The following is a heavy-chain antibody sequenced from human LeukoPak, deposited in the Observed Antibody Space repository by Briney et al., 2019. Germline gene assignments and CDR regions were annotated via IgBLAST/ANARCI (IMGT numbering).Heavy chain of an antibody. CDR3: ATAVAGTFFDY. J-gene: IGHJ4*02. V-gene: IGHV1-8*02. D-gene: IGHD6-19*01. CDR1: GYTFTSYD. CDR2: MNPNSGNT. Sequence: ASVKVPCKASGYTFTSYDINWVRQATGQGLEWMGWMNPNSGNTGYAQKFQGRVTMTEDTSTDTAYMELSSLRSEDTAVYYCATAVAGTFFDYWGQGTLVTVSS.